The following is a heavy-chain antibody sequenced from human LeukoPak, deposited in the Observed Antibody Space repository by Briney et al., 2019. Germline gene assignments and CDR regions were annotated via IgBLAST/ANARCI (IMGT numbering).Heavy chain of an antibody. J-gene: IGHJ4*02. CDR3: TSRGF. V-gene: IGHV3-15*01. Sequence: GGSLRLSCAASGFTFNNAWMIWVRQAPGKGLEWVGCIKSKTEGGTTDYAGLVKGRFNISRDDSKNTLYLQMNSLKTEDTAVYYCTSRGFWGQGTLVTVSS. D-gene: IGHD3-16*01. CDR1: GFTFNNAW. CDR2: IKSKTEGGTT.